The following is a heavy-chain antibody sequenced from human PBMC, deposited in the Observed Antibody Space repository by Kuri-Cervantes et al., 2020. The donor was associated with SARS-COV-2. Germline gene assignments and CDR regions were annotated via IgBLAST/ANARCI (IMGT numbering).Heavy chain of an antibody. CDR1: GFTFSSYA. J-gene: IGHJ4*02. CDR3: ARDITMVRGAYFDY. V-gene: IGHV3-23*01. CDR2: ISGSGGST. D-gene: IGHD3-10*01. Sequence: GGSLRLSCAASGFTFSSYAMSWVRQAPGKGLEWVSAISGSGGSTYYADSVKGRFTISRDNSKNTLYLQMNSLRAEDTAVYYCARDITMVRGAYFDYRGQGTLVTVSS.